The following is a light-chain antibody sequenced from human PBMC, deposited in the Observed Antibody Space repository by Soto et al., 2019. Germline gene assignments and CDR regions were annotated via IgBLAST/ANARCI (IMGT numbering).Light chain of an antibody. V-gene: IGKV3-15*01. Sequence: EIVMTQSPATLSVSLGERATLSCRASERVSSNLAWYQQKPGQAPRLLIYGASTRATGIPARFSGSGSGTDCILTISRLQSEVFVGYYWQEYSDWWTFGQGTKVEIK. CDR3: QEYSDWWT. CDR2: GAS. J-gene: IGKJ1*01. CDR1: ERVSSN.